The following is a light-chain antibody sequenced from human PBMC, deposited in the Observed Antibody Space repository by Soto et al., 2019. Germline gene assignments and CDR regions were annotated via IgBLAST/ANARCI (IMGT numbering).Light chain of an antibody. J-gene: IGLJ1*01. Sequence: PPPRSVSGSPGQSVALSCPGTRRDIGGYNYVSWFQQHPGKAPKLMIYDVSKWPSGVPDRFSGSKSGNTASLTISGLQAEDEADYYCCSYAGTYTYVFGTGTKVTVL. CDR3: CSYAGTYTYV. CDR2: DVS. CDR1: RRDIGGYNY. V-gene: IGLV2-11*01.